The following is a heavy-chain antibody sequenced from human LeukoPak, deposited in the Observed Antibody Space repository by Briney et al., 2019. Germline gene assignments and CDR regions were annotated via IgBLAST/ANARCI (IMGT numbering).Heavy chain of an antibody. J-gene: IGHJ4*02. CDR1: GFTFDDYG. V-gene: IGHV3-20*04. CDR3: VKDSNYDFWSGYYKGFDN. Sequence: GGSLRLSCAASGFTSGFTFDDYGMNWVRQVPGKGLEWVSGISRDGGRTGYADSVQGRFTISRDNSRNSLHLQMNSLRVEDTAFYYCVKDSNYDFWSGYYKGFDNWGQGTLVTVSS. CDR2: ISRDGGRT. D-gene: IGHD3-3*01.